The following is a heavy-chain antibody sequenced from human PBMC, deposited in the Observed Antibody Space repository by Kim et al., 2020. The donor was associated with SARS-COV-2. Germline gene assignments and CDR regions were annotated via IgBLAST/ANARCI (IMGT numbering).Heavy chain of an antibody. Sequence: PKSRVPISVDTSKNQFSLKLSSVTAADTAVYYCARRLQYYYDSSGSPFDYWGQGTLVTVSS. CDR3: ARRLQYYYDSSGSPFDY. D-gene: IGHD3-22*01. J-gene: IGHJ4*02. V-gene: IGHV4-39*01.